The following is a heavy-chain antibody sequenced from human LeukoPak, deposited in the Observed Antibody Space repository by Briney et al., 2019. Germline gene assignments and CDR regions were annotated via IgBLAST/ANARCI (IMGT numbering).Heavy chain of an antibody. CDR3: AREMAVAGTDSGWFDP. Sequence: ASVKVSCKASGYTFTSYYMHWVRQAPGQGLEWMGIINPSGGSTSYAQKFQGRVTITADESTSTAYMELSSLRSEDTAVYYCAREMAVAGTDSGWFDPWGQGTLVTVSS. CDR2: INPSGGST. CDR1: GYTFTSYY. D-gene: IGHD6-19*01. V-gene: IGHV1-46*01. J-gene: IGHJ5*02.